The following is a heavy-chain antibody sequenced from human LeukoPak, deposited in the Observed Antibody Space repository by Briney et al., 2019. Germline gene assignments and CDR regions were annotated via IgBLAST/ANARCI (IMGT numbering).Heavy chain of an antibody. Sequence: GGSLRLSCAASGFTFSDYYMSWIRQAPGKGLEWVSYIGSSGSTIYYADSVKGRFTISRDNAKNSLYLQMNSLRAEDTAVYYCARIVGAFSRYYFDYWGQGTLVTVSS. D-gene: IGHD1-26*01. V-gene: IGHV3-11*01. J-gene: IGHJ4*02. CDR2: IGSSGSTI. CDR3: ARIVGAFSRYYFDY. CDR1: GFTFSDYY.